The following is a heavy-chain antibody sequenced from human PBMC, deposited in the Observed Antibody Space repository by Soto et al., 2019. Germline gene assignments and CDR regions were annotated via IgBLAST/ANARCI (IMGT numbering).Heavy chain of an antibody. Sequence: AASVKVSCKASGYTFTSYGISWVRQAPGQGLEWMGWISAYNGNTNYAQKLQGRVTMTTDTSTSTAYMELRSLRSDDTAVYYCARVWGYCSGGSCAYNWFDPWGQGTLVTVSS. V-gene: IGHV1-18*04. CDR3: ARVWGYCSGGSCAYNWFDP. CDR2: ISAYNGNT. D-gene: IGHD2-15*01. J-gene: IGHJ5*02. CDR1: GYTFTSYG.